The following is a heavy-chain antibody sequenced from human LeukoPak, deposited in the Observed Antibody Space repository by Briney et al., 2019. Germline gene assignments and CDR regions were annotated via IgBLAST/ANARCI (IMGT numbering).Heavy chain of an antibody. V-gene: IGHV3-23*01. D-gene: IGHD3-10*01. Sequence: PGGSLRLSCAASGFTFSSYAMSWVRQAPGKGLEWVLAISGHGDGTYYADSVKGRFTISRDNSKNTVYLQMKSLRAEDTAVYYCAQDQGYYGSGSYKEFFRHWGQGTLVTVSS. CDR3: AQDQGYYGSGSYKEFFRH. J-gene: IGHJ1*01. CDR1: GFTFSSYA. CDR2: ISGHGDGT.